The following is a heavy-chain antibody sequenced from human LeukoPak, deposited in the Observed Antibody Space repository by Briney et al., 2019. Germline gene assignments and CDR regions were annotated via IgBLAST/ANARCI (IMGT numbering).Heavy chain of an antibody. D-gene: IGHD5-12*01. CDR3: AKGRGDYDSGADY. V-gene: IGHV3-23*01. CDR1: GFTFSNYA. Sequence: GGSLRLSCAASGFTFSNYAMSWVRQAPGKGLEWVSAISKTGDATWYPDSVKGRFTISRDKSKNILYLQMNSLRAEDTALYYCAKGRGDYDSGADYWGQGTLVTVSS. J-gene: IGHJ4*02. CDR2: ISKTGDAT.